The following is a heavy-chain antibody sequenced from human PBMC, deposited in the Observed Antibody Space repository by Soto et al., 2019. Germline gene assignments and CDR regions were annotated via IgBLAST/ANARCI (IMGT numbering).Heavy chain of an antibody. D-gene: IGHD5-12*01. CDR2: INHSGST. Sequence: EILSLTCAVYGGPFSGYYLSWIRQPPGKGLEWIGEINHSGSTNYNPSLKSRVTISVDTSKNQFSLKLSSVTAADTAVYYCARGDIVATIGVYYYYGMDVWGQGTTVTVSS. CDR1: GGPFSGYY. CDR3: ARGDIVATIGVYYYYGMDV. V-gene: IGHV4-34*01. J-gene: IGHJ6*02.